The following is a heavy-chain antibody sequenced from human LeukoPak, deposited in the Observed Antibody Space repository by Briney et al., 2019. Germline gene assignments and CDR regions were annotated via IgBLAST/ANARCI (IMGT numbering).Heavy chain of an antibody. J-gene: IGHJ4*02. Sequence: GASVKVSCKASGGTFSSYAISWVRQAPGQGLEWMGGIIPIFGTANYAQKFQGRVTITADESTSTACMELSSLRSEDTAVYYCARTVVIDYEFDYWGQGTLVTVSS. V-gene: IGHV1-69*13. CDR1: GGTFSSYA. D-gene: IGHD4-17*01. CDR2: IIPIFGTA. CDR3: ARTVVIDYEFDY.